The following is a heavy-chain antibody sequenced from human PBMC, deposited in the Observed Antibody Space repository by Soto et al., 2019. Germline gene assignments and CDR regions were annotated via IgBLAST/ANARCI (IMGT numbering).Heavy chain of an antibody. CDR1: GGSMSSYY. D-gene: IGHD1-7*01. CDR3: VRIKDELVWPNWFDP. CDR2: ISYSGST. Sequence: SETLSLTCTVSGGSMSSYYWTWLRQSPGRGLEWIGYISYSGSTYYNPSLKSRVTISADTSKNQFSLRMNSMIAADTAMYYCVRIKDELVWPNWFDPWGQGTQVTVSS. V-gene: IGHV4-59*01. J-gene: IGHJ5*02.